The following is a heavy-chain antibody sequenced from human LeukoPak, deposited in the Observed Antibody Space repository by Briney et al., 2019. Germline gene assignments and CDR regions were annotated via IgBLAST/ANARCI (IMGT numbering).Heavy chain of an antibody. V-gene: IGHV3-23*01. Sequence: GGSLRLSCAASGFTFTTYAMSWVRQAPGKGLDWVSVISGSGGSTYYADSVKGRFTISRDNSKNTLYLQMNSLRAEDTAVYYCAKGVRLRDDSSGSFDYWGQGTLVTVSS. CDR3: AKGVRLRDDSSGSFDY. CDR2: ISGSGGST. D-gene: IGHD3-22*01. J-gene: IGHJ4*02. CDR1: GFTFTTYA.